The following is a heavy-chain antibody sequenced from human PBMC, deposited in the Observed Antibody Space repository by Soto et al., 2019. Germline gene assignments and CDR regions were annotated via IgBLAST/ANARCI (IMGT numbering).Heavy chain of an antibody. V-gene: IGHV6-1*01. CDR3: ARDRYNWNDEGTYYYYGMDV. D-gene: IGHD1-1*01. J-gene: IGHJ6*02. CDR2: TYYRSKWYN. Sequence: SQTLSLTCAISGDSVSSSSAAWNWIRQSPSRGLEWLGRTYYRSKWYNDYAVSVKSRITINPDTSKNQFSLQLNSVTPEDTAVYYCARDRYNWNDEGTYYYYGMDVWGQGTTVTVSS. CDR1: GDSVSSSSAA.